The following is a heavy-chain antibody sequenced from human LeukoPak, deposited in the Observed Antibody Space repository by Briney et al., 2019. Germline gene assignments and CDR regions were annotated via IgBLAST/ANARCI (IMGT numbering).Heavy chain of an antibody. Sequence: PSETLSLTCNVSGDSISSSTYYWGWIRQSPGKGLEWIGSIYYSGSTYYNPSLESRVTISVATAKNQFSMTLSSVTAADTAVYYCARTDSSGWYGGFDYWGQGTLVTVSS. CDR2: IYYSGST. V-gene: IGHV4-39*07. CDR1: GDSISSSTYY. J-gene: IGHJ4*02. D-gene: IGHD6-19*01. CDR3: ARTDSSGWYGGFDY.